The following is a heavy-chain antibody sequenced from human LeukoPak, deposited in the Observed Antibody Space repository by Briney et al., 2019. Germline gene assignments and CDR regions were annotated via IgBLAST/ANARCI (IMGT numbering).Heavy chain of an antibody. V-gene: IGHV6-1*01. CDR2: TYYRSTWYN. CDR3: ARRLTQYDCFDP. J-gene: IGHJ5*02. CDR1: GDSFSSNSVT. Sequence: SQTLSLTCAISGDSFSSNSVTWNWIRQSPSRGLEWLGRTYYRSTWYNDYAVSVRGRITVNPDTSKNQFSLHLNSVAPEDTAVYYCARRLTQYDCFDPWGQGILVTVSS. D-gene: IGHD2-2*01.